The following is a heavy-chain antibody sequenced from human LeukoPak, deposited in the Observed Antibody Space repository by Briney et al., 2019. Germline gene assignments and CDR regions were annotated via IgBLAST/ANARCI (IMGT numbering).Heavy chain of an antibody. J-gene: IGHJ4*02. V-gene: IGHV3-30-3*01. Sequence: GGSLRLSCAASGFTFSSYAMHWVRQAPGKGLGWVAVISYDVSNKYYADSVKGRFTISRDNSKKTLYLQMNSLRAEDKAVYYCAREGPYQQMVTPYFDYWGQGTLVTVSS. CDR2: ISYDVSNK. CDR1: GFTFSSYA. D-gene: IGHD6-13*01. CDR3: AREGPYQQMVTPYFDY.